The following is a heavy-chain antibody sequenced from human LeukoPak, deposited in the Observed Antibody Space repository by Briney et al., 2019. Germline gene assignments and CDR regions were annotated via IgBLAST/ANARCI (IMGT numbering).Heavy chain of an antibody. CDR1: GYTFTSYD. D-gene: IGHD6-19*01. Sequence: ASVKVSCKASGYTFTSYDINWVRQATGQGLEWMGWMNPNGGNTGYAQKFQGRVTMTRNTSISTAYMELSSLRSEDTAVYYCAREDRIAVAGTRGSYYYYGMDVWGQGTTVTVSS. CDR2: MNPNGGNT. J-gene: IGHJ6*02. V-gene: IGHV1-8*01. CDR3: AREDRIAVAGTRGSYYYYGMDV.